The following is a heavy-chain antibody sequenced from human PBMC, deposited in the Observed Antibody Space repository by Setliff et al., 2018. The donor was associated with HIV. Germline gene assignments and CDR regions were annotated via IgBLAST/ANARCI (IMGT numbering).Heavy chain of an antibody. J-gene: IGHJ3*02. CDR2: FHYRGST. CDR3: ARGSYCTNGVCYPSAFDI. D-gene: IGHD2-8*01. V-gene: IGHV4-39*07. Sequence: SSETLSLTCNVSGGSMSSSSYYWGWIRQPPGKGLEWIGSFHYRGSTSYNPSLRSRVTISVDTSKNQFSLKLSSVTAADTAVYYCARGSYCTNGVCYPSAFDIWGQGTMVTVSS. CDR1: GGSMSSSSYY.